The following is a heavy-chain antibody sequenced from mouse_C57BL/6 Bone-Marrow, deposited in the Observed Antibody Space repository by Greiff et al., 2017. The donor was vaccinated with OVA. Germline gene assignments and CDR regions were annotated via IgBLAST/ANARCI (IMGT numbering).Heavy chain of an antibody. CDR3: AREGYGSSFDY. J-gene: IGHJ2*01. CDR2: LYPGGGYT. D-gene: IGHD1-1*01. V-gene: IGHV1-63*01. Sequence: QVHVKQSGAELVRPGTSVKMSCKASGYTFTNYWIGWAKQRPGHGLEWIGDLYPGGGYTNYNEKFKGKATLTADKSSSTAYMQFSSLTSEDSAIYYCAREGYGSSFDYWGQGTTLTVSS. CDR1: GYTFTNYW.